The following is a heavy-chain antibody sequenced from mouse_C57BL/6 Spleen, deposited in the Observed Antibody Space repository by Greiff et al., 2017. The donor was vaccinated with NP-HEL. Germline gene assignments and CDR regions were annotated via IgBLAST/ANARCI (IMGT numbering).Heavy chain of an antibody. D-gene: IGHD1-1*01. J-gene: IGHJ1*03. CDR2: ISGGGGNT. V-gene: IGHV5-9*01. CDR1: GFTFSSYT. CDR3: ARGYYGSGKWYFDV. Sequence: EVQRVESGGGLVKPGGSLKLSCAASGFTFSSYTMSWVRQTPEKRLEWVATISGGGGNTYYPDSVKGRFTISRDNAKNTLYLQMSSLRSEDTALYYCARGYYGSGKWYFDVWGTGTTVTVSS.